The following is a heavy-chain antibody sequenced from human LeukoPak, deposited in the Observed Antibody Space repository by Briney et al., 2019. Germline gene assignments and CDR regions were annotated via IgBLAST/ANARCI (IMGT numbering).Heavy chain of an antibody. CDR1: GFSFSSYW. CDR3: ASSTYSGSHWDAFNI. D-gene: IGHD1-26*01. J-gene: IGHJ3*02. CDR2: IDSFGSGA. Sequence: GGSLRLSCAASGFSFSSYWMHWVRQAPGKGLVWVSRIDSFGSGATYADSVKGRFTVSRDNAKNTLYLQMSSLRAEDAAVYYCASSTYSGSHWDAFNIWGQGTMVTVSS. V-gene: IGHV3-74*03.